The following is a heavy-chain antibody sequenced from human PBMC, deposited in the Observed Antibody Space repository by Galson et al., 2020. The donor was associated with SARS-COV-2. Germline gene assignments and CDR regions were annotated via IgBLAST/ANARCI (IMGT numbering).Heavy chain of an antibody. CDR2: MRPKSGDT. J-gene: IGHJ5*02. Sequence: ASVKVSCQASGYTLSNYDINWVRQATGQGLEWMGWMRPKSGDTDYAQRFHGRVTMTRDTSINTAYLERSSLRSEDTAIYYCVSYYDILTGYYSVFDTWGQGTLDTLSS. CDR1: GYTLSNYD. D-gene: IGHD3-9*01. CDR3: VSYYDILTGYYSVFDT. V-gene: IGHV1-8*01.